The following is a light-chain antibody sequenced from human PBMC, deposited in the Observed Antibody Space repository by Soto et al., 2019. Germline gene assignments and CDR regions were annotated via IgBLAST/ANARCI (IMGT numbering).Light chain of an antibody. Sequence: ETVMTQSPATLSASPGERAPLSCRASQSVNTNLAWYQQKPGQAPRLLIYDASTRATGIPASFSGSGSGTEFTLTIRSLQSEDSAVYYCQQYNSWPYTFGQGTKVDNK. CDR3: QQYNSWPYT. V-gene: IGKV3-15*01. J-gene: IGKJ2*01. CDR2: DAS. CDR1: QSVNTN.